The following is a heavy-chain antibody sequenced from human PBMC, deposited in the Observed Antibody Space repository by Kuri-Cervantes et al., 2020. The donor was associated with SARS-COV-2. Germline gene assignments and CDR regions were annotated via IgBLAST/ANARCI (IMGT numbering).Heavy chain of an antibody. D-gene: IGHD2-21*01. CDR3: APGSGGELGGFDY. V-gene: IGHV3-48*03. J-gene: IGHJ4*02. CDR2: ISSSGSTI. Sequence: GGSLRLSCAASGFTFSSYEMNWVRQAPGKGLEWVSYISSSGSTIYYADSVKGRFTISRDNAKNSLYLQMNSLRAEDTAVYYCAPGSGGELGGFDYWGQGTLVTVSS. CDR1: GFTFSSYE.